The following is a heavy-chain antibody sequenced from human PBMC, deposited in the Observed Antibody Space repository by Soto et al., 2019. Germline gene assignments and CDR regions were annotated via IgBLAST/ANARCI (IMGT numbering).Heavy chain of an antibody. CDR1: GGSFSGYY. CDR2: INHSGST. CDR3: AGINYYYYGMVV. Sequence: SETLSLTCAVYGGSFSGYYWTWIRQPPGTGLEWIGEINHSGSTNYNPSLKSRVTISVDTSKNQFSLELSSVTAADTAVYYCAGINYYYYGMVVWGQATTVTVFS. J-gene: IGHJ6*02. V-gene: IGHV4-34*01.